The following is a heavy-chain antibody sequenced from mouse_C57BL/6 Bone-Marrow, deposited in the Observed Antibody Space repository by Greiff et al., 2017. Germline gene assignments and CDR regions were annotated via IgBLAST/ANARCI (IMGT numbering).Heavy chain of an antibody. Sequence: DVKLQESGPVLVKPGASVKMSCKASGYTFTDYYMNWVKQSHGKSLEWIGVINPYNGGTSYNQKFKGKATLTVAKSSSTAYMELNSLTSEYSAFFYGARGGYGNYVAWFAYWGQGTLVTVSA. V-gene: IGHV1-19*01. CDR2: INPYNGGT. CDR1: GYTFTDYY. J-gene: IGHJ3*01. D-gene: IGHD2-1*01. CDR3: ARGGYGNYVAWFAY.